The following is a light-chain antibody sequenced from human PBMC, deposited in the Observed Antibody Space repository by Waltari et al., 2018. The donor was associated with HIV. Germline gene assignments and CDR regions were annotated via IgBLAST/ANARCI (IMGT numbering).Light chain of an antibody. CDR1: NIGSKS. V-gene: IGLV3-21*02. Sequence: SYVLTQPPSVSVAPGQTARITCGGDNIGSKSVHWYQQRPGQAPVWVVYDDTDRPSGIPERFSGSNSGNTATLTISRVEAGDEAEYYCQVWDSGSEYVFGTGTKVTVL. J-gene: IGLJ1*01. CDR3: QVWDSGSEYV. CDR2: DDT.